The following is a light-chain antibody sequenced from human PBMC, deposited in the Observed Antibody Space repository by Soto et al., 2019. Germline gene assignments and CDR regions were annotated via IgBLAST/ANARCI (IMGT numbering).Light chain of an antibody. J-gene: IGKJ2*01. V-gene: IGKV4-1*01. Sequence: DIVLTQSPDSLTVSLGERATINCKSSQTVLYSPNNKNYLAWYQQKPGQPPKLLIYWASTRESGVPDRFTGSGSATDFTLTITSLQAEDVAVYYCMQALQTPYTFGQGTKVDIK. CDR2: WAS. CDR3: MQALQTPYT. CDR1: QTVLYSPNNKNY.